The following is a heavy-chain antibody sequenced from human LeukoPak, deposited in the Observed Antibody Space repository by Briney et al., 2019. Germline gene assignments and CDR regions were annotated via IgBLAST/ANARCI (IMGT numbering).Heavy chain of an antibody. Sequence: SETLSLTCTVSGGSVSSGSYYWSWIRQPPGKGLEWIGYIYYSGSTNYNPSLKSRVTISVDTSKNQFSLKLSSVTAADTAVYYCASSPLDWFDPWGQGTLVTVSS. CDR3: ASSPLDWFDP. J-gene: IGHJ5*02. CDR1: GGSVSSGSYY. CDR2: IYYSGST. V-gene: IGHV4-61*01. D-gene: IGHD3/OR15-3a*01.